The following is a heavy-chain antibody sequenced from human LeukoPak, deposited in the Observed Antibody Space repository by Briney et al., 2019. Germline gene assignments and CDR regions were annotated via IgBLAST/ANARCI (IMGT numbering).Heavy chain of an antibody. Sequence: SETLSLTCTVSGGSISSYYWSWIRQPPGKGLEWIGYIYYSGSTNYNPSLKSRVTISVDTSKNQFSLKLSSVTAADTAVYYCAREVRGPLDPEYAFDIWGQGTMVTVSS. D-gene: IGHD1-14*01. V-gene: IGHV4-59*01. CDR1: GGSISSYY. J-gene: IGHJ3*02. CDR3: AREVRGPLDPEYAFDI. CDR2: IYYSGST.